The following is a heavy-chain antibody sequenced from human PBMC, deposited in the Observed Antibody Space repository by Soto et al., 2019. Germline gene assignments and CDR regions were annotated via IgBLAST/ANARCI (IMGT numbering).Heavy chain of an antibody. V-gene: IGHV3-21*01. D-gene: IGHD3-9*01. CDR3: ARGAPWTYYDILTGYYFPDY. CDR1: GFTFSSYD. CDR2: ISSSSSYI. Sequence: PGGSLRLSCAASGFTFSSYDMHWVRQAPGKGLEWVSSISSSSSYIYYADSVKGRFTISRDNAKNSLYLQMNSLRAEDTAVYYCARGAPWTYYDILTGYYFPDYWGQGTLVTVSS. J-gene: IGHJ4*02.